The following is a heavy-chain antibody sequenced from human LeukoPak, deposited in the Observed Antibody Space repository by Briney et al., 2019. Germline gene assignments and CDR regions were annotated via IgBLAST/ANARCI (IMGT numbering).Heavy chain of an antibody. CDR3: ARVTYNSEYSSSFYFDY. CDR2: INWNAGKT. J-gene: IGHJ4*02. V-gene: IGHV3-20*04. Sequence: GGSLRLSCTASGFNFDDHGMTWVHQSPGNGLEGVSSINWNAGKTAYADSVKDRSTISRDNAKNSLYLQMNSLRGEDTALYYCARVTYNSEYSSSFYFDYWGQGTLVTVSS. D-gene: IGHD6-6*01. CDR1: GFNFDDHG.